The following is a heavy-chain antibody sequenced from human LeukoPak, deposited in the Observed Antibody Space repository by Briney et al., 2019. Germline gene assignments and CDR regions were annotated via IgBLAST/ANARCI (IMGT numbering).Heavy chain of an antibody. D-gene: IGHD6-19*01. V-gene: IGHV3-66*04. CDR2: TYSSGYT. Sequence: GGSLRLSCAASGFIVSTNYMSWVRQAPGKGLEWISVTYSSGYTSYTDSVKGRFTIFRDNSKNTLYLQMNSLRDEDTAVYYCAKRSPVAVWGQGALVTVS. J-gene: IGHJ4*02. CDR1: GFIVSTNY. CDR3: AKRSPVAV.